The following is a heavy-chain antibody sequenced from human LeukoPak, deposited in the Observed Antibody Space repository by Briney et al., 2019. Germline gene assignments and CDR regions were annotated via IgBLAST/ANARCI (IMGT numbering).Heavy chain of an antibody. CDR1: GGSISSGSYY. Sequence: SETLSLTCTVSGGSISSGSYYWSGIRQPAGKGLEWVGRIYTSGSTNYNPSLKSRVTMSVDTSKNQFSLKLSSVTAADTAVYYCARASLPGYSSSWYWFDPWGQGALVTVSS. CDR3: ARASLPGYSSSWYWFDP. D-gene: IGHD6-13*01. J-gene: IGHJ5*02. CDR2: IYTSGST. V-gene: IGHV4-61*02.